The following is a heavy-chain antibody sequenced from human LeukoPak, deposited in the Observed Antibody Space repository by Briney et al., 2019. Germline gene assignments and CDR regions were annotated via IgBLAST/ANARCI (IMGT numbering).Heavy chain of an antibody. CDR2: IIPIFGTA. J-gene: IGHJ4*02. V-gene: IGHV1-69*05. D-gene: IGHD3-22*01. CDR1: GGTFSSYA. CDR3: ARGGTYYYDSSGYYSLGGLFDY. Sequence: SVKVSCKASGGTFSSYAISWVRQAPGQGLEWMGGIIPIFGTANYAQKFQGRVTTTTDESTSTAYMELSSLRSEDTAVYYCARGGTYYYDSSGYYSLGGLFDYWGQGTLVTVSS.